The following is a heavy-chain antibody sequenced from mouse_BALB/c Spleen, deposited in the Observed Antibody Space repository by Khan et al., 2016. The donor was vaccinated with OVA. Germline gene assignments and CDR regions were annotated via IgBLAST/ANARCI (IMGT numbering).Heavy chain of an antibody. J-gene: IGHJ3*01. V-gene: IGHV9-3*02. D-gene: IGHD1-1*01. CDR3: ARGNYYGSNSRFTY. CDR2: INTNTGEP. CDR1: GYTFTNYG. Sequence: QIQLVQSGPELKKPGETVKISCKASGYTFTNYGINWVKQAPGKGLKWMGWINTNTGEPTYAEEFKGRFAFSLETSASTAYLQLNNLKNEDTATYFGARGNYYGSNSRFTYWGQGTLGTVSA.